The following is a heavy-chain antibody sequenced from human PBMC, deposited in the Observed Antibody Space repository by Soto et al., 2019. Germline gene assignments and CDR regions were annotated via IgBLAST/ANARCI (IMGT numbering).Heavy chain of an antibody. D-gene: IGHD2-2*01. CDR1: GYTLTSYV. J-gene: IGHJ4*02. CDR2: IDTYNGNT. V-gene: IGHV1-18*01. Sequence: GASVKVSCKASGYTLTSYVITWVRQAPGQGLEWMGWIDTYNGNTNYAQKLQGRVTMTTDTSTSTAYMELRSVTSDDTAVYFCAIEWCRNGTRCDGPDYRSQGTPVPVS. CDR3: AIEWCRNGTRCDGPDY.